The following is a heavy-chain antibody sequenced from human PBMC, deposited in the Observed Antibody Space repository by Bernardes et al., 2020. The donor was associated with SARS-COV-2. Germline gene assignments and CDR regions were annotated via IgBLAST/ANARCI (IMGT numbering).Heavy chain of an antibody. CDR1: GYTFTSYG. Sequence: SVKVSCKSSGYTFTSYGISWVRQAPGQGLEWMGWISSYNGNTNYAQKLQGRVTMTTDTSTSTAYMALRGLRSDDTAVYYCARVTSVAGTGYYYGMDVWGQGTTVTISS. CDR2: ISSYNGNT. D-gene: IGHD6-19*01. V-gene: IGHV1-18*01. CDR3: ARVTSVAGTGYYYGMDV. J-gene: IGHJ6*02.